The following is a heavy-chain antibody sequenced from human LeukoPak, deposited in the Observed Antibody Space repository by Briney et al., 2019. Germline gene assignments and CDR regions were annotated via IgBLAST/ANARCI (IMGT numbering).Heavy chain of an antibody. Sequence: GGSLRLSCAASGFTFSIYSMNWVHQAPGKGLEWVSSISSSSSYIYYADSVKGRFTISRDNAKNSLYLQMNSLRAEDTAVYYCARGEATYYYDSSGYYGLWGQGTLVTVSS. V-gene: IGHV3-21*01. D-gene: IGHD3-22*01. CDR1: GFTFSIYS. CDR2: ISSSSSYI. J-gene: IGHJ4*02. CDR3: ARGEATYYYDSSGYYGL.